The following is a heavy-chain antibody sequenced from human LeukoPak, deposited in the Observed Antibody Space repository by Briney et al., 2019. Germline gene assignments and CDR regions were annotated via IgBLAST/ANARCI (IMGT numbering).Heavy chain of an antibody. V-gene: IGHV3-53*01. J-gene: IGHJ3*02. CDR2: DNSGGNT. CDR3: ARDSVVRI. Sequence: GGSLRLSCAAFGFTVSDNFMSWVRQAPGKGLEWVSVDNSGGNTYYADSVKGRFTISRDNSKNTVYLQMNSLRAEDTAVYYCARDSVVRIWGQGTMVTVSS. CDR1: GFTVSDNF. D-gene: IGHD2-15*01.